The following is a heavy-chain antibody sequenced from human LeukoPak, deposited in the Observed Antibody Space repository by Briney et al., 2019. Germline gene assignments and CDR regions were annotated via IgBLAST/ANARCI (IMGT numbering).Heavy chain of an antibody. J-gene: IGHJ4*02. V-gene: IGHV3-30*18. D-gene: IGHD1-26*01. Sequence: GGSLRLSCAASGFTFSNYDMHWVRQAPGDGLEWVAVTSTDGSNKYYADSVKGRFTISRDNSKNTLYLQMDSLRAEDTAVYYCAKGHVGALWGYFDYWGQGTLVTVSS. CDR2: TSTDGSNK. CDR1: GFTFSNYD. CDR3: AKGHVGALWGYFDY.